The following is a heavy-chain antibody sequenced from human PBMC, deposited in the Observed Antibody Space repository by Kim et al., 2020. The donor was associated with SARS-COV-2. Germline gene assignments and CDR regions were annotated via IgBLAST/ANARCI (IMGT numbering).Heavy chain of an antibody. J-gene: IGHJ5*02. CDR2: IYTSGST. CDR1: GGSISSYY. Sequence: SETLSLTCTVSGGSISSYYWSWIRQPAGKGLEWIGRIYTSGSTNYNPSLKSRVTMSVDTSKNQFSLKLSSVTAADTAVYYCARDRHVGAGAYWFDPWGQGTLVTVSS. CDR3: ARDRHVGAGAYWFDP. V-gene: IGHV4-4*07. D-gene: IGHD6-19*01.